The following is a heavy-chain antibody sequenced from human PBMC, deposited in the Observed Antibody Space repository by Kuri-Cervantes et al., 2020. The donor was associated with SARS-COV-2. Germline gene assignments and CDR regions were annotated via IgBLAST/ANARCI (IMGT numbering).Heavy chain of an antibody. CDR1: GFTFSSYS. CDR2: ISYDGSNK. J-gene: IGHJ6*03. V-gene: IGHV3-30-3*01. D-gene: IGHD3-16*02. Sequence: GGSLRLSCAASGFTFSSYSMHWVRQAPGKGLEWVAVISYDGSNKYYADSVKGRFTISRDNSKSTLFLQMNSLRAEDTAVYYCARDLTLGYTEAYYYYMDVWGKGTTVTVSS. CDR3: ARDLTLGYTEAYYYYMDV.